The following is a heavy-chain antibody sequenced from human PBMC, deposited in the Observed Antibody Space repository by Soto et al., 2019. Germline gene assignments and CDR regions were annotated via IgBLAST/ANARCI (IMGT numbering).Heavy chain of an antibody. Sequence: GGSLRLSCAASGFIFSSSWMSWVRQAPGKGLEWVANIKEDGSQKLYGDSVKGRFTISRDNAKNSLYLQMNSLRVEDTALYYCAREMADCSGGNCFSTPDWFDPWGQGTLVTVSS. CDR1: GFIFSSSW. D-gene: IGHD2-15*01. J-gene: IGHJ5*02. CDR2: IKEDGSQK. V-gene: IGHV3-7*01. CDR3: AREMADCSGGNCFSTPDWFDP.